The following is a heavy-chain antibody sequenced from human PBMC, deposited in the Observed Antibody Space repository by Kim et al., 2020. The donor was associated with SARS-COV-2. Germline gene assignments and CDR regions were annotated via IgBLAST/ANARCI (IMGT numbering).Heavy chain of an antibody. CDR2: INHSGST. J-gene: IGHJ3*02. CDR3: ARKMTTVSMMVAFDI. Sequence: SETLSLTCAVYGGSFSGYYWSWIRQPPGKGLEWIGEINHSGSTNYNPSLKSRVTISVDTSKNQFSLKLSSVTAADTAVYYCARKMTTVSMMVAFDIWGQGTMVTVSS. CDR1: GGSFSGYY. V-gene: IGHV4-34*01. D-gene: IGHD4-17*01.